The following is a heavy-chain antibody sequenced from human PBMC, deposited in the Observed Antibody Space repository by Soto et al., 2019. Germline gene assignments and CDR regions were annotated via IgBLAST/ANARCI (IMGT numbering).Heavy chain of an antibody. CDR3: AHRILRTVFGLVTTTAIYFDF. Sequence: QITLNESGPTVVTPSESLTLTCTFSGFSRTTSGVALGWLRQSPATAPVLFALISWDDDKRSSASRKSRLTITKDTSKNQVVLTMASVDPADTATSYCAHRILRTVFGLVTTTAIYFDFCGQGTPVGVSS. D-gene: IGHD3-3*01. V-gene: IGHV2-5*02. J-gene: IGHJ4*02. CDR1: GFSRTTSGVA. CDR2: ISWDDDK.